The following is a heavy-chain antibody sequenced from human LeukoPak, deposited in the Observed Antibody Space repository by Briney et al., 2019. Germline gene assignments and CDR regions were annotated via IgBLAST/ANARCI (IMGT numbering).Heavy chain of an antibody. V-gene: IGHV4-59*08. CDR1: GGSISSDN. D-gene: IGHD2-21*01. CDR2: VYYTGST. Sequence: SETLSLTCTVSGGSISSDNWNWIRQTPGKGLEWIGNVYYTGSTIYSPSLDSRATISLDTSTTQYSLRLTSVTAADTAVYYCARRTTYSVLSGYYYYIDGWGKVTTVTVAS. J-gene: IGHJ6*03. CDR3: ARRTTYSVLSGYYYYIDG.